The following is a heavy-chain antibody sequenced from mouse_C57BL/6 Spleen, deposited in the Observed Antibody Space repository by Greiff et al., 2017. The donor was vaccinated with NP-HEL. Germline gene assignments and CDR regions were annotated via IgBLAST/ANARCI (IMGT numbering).Heavy chain of an antibody. J-gene: IGHJ4*01. CDR2: IYPGDGDT. Sequence: VKVVESGAELVKPGASVKISCKASGYAFSSYWMNWVKQRPGKGLEWIGQIYPGDGDTNYNGKFKGKATLTADKSYSTAYMQLSSLTSEDSAVYFCARRDYGNSPDAMDYWGQGTSVTVSS. CDR1: GYAFSSYW. V-gene: IGHV1-80*01. D-gene: IGHD2-1*01. CDR3: ARRDYGNSPDAMDY.